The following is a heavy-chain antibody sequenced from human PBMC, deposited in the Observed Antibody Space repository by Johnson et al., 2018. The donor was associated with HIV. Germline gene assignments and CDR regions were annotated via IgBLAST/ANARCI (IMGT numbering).Heavy chain of an antibody. Sequence: VQLVESGGGLIQPGGSLRLSCAASGFLVSSNYMSWVRQAPGKGLEWVAVISYDGSDKDYADSVKGRFTISRDSSKNTLYLQMNSLRIEDTAVYYCAKDMAARTFDAFDIWGQGTMVTVSS. J-gene: IGHJ3*02. D-gene: IGHD6-6*01. CDR1: GFLVSSNY. V-gene: IGHV3-30*18. CDR2: ISYDGSDK. CDR3: AKDMAARTFDAFDI.